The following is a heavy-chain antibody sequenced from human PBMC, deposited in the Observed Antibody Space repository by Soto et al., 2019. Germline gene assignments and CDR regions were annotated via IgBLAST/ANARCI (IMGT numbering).Heavy chain of an antibody. Sequence: GASVKVSCKASGYTFTGYYMHCVRQAPGQGLEWMGWINPNSGGTNYAQKFQGWVTMTRDTSISTAYMELSRLRSDDTAVYYCARRERYCSGGSCYYYMDVWGKGTTVTVSS. CDR2: INPNSGGT. V-gene: IGHV1-2*04. CDR1: GYTFTGYY. D-gene: IGHD2-15*01. CDR3: ARRERYCSGGSCYYYMDV. J-gene: IGHJ6*03.